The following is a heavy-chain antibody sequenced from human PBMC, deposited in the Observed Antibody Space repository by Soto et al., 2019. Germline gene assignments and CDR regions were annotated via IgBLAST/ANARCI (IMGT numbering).Heavy chain of an antibody. CDR3: ARASYYDSSGYPLSWGMDV. J-gene: IGHJ6*02. V-gene: IGHV1-18*01. D-gene: IGHD3-22*01. CDR1: GYTFTNYG. Sequence: ASVKVSCKASGYTFTNYGFSWVRQAPGQGLEWMGWISAYNGNTNYAQKFQGRVTMTTDTSTSTAYMELRSLRSDDTAVYYCARASYYDSSGYPLSWGMDVWGQGTTVTVSS. CDR2: ISAYNGNT.